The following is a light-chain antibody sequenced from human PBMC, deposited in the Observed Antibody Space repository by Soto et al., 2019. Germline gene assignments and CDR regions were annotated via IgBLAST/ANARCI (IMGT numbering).Light chain of an antibody. V-gene: IGKV1-17*03. CDR3: LQHTSYPWT. J-gene: IGKJ1*01. Sequence: DIQMTQFPSAKSASVGDRVTITCRASQGISKYLAWFQQKPGKVPKRLIYAASSLQSGVPARFSGSGSGTEFTLTISSLQPEDFGTYYCLQHTSYPWTFGQGTKVEIK. CDR1: QGISKY. CDR2: AAS.